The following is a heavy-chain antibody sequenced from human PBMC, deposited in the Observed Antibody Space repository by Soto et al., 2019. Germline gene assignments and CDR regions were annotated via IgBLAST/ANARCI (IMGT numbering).Heavy chain of an antibody. CDR1: GFTFSSHW. Sequence: GRSLRLSCAASGFTFSSHWMSWVRQAPGKGLEWVANIKQDGSEKYYVDSVKGRFTISRDNAKNSLYLQMNSLRAEDTAFYYCAREKRANGYFDYWGQGALVTVSS. J-gene: IGHJ4*02. CDR2: IKQDGSEK. CDR3: AREKRANGYFDY. V-gene: IGHV3-7*01. D-gene: IGHD6-25*01.